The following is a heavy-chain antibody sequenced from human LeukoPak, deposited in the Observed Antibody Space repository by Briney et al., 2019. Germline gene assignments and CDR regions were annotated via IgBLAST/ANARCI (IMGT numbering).Heavy chain of an antibody. CDR2: ISGSGDYT. Sequence: GGSLRLSCAVSGFTFSGYAMSWVRQAPGKGLEWVSTISGSGDYTYYADSVKGRFSISRDNSKNTLHLQMNSLRAEDTAVYYCAKWGDWGQGTLVTVSS. CDR3: AKWGD. J-gene: IGHJ4*02. D-gene: IGHD3-16*01. CDR1: GFTFSGYA. V-gene: IGHV3-23*01.